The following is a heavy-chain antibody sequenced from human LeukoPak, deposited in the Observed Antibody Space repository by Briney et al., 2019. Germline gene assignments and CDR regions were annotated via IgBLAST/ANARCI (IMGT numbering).Heavy chain of an antibody. Sequence: QSGGSLRLSCAASGFIFSNNWMSWVRQAPGKGLEWVANIKGDGSEKYYVDSVKGRFTISRDNTRNFLYLQMSSLRADDTATYYCARDDFSGSYCDWGQGTLVTVSS. CDR3: ARDDFSGSYCD. CDR2: IKGDGSEK. V-gene: IGHV3-7*01. J-gene: IGHJ4*02. CDR1: GFIFSNNW. D-gene: IGHD1-26*01.